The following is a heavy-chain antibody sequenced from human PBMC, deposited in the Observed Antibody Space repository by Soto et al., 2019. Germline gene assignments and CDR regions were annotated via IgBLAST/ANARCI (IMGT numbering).Heavy chain of an antibody. CDR3: ARCDSSGYSGDY. CDR1: GGSISSYY. CDR2: IYYSGST. J-gene: IGHJ4*02. Sequence: QVQLQESGPGLVKPSETLSLTCTVSGGSISSYYWGWIRQPPGKGLEWIGYIYYSGSTNYNPSLKSRVTISVDTSKNQFSLKLSSVTAADTAVYYCARCDSSGYSGDYWGQGTLVTVSS. V-gene: IGHV4-59*01. D-gene: IGHD3-22*01.